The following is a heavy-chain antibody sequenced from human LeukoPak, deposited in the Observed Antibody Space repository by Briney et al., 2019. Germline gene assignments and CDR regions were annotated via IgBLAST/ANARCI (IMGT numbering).Heavy chain of an antibody. CDR1: GGTFSSYA. V-gene: IGHV1-69*04. J-gene: IGHJ4*02. Sequence: EASVKVSCKASGGTFSSYAISWVRQAPGQGLEWMGRIIPILGIANYAQKFQGRVTITADESTSTAYMELSSLRSEDTAVYYCARDYTPRDIVVVPAAAWGQGTLVTVSS. CDR3: ARDYTPRDIVVVPAAA. D-gene: IGHD2-2*01. CDR2: IIPILGIA.